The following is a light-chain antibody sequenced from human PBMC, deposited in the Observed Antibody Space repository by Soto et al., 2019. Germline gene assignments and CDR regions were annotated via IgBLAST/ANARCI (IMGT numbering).Light chain of an antibody. Sequence: QSALTQPASVSKSPGQSITISCAGTSSDIGGYNYVSWYQQHPDKAPKLMIYGVTNRPSGVSDRFSGSKSGNTASLTISGLQAEDEADYYCTSYTSSSTYVFGTGTKLTVL. CDR2: GVT. V-gene: IGLV2-14*01. J-gene: IGLJ1*01. CDR1: SSDIGGYNY. CDR3: TSYTSSSTYV.